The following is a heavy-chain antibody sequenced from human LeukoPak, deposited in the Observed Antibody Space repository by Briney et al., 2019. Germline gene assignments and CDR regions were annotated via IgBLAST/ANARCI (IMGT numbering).Heavy chain of an antibody. J-gene: IGHJ5*02. D-gene: IGHD3-9*01. CDR3: AKDPTRYYWFDP. CDR1: GFTFSDYS. CDR2: ISSSSSYI. Sequence: GGSLRLSCAASGFTFSDYSMNWVRQAPGKGLEWVASISSSSSYIYYADSAKGRFTISRDNSKNTLYLQMNSLRAEDTAVYYCAKDPTRYYWFDPWGQGTLVTVSS. V-gene: IGHV3-21*04.